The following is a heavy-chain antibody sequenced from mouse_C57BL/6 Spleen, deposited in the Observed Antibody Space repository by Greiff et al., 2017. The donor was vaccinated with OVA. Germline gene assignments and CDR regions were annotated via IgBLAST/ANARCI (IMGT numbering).Heavy chain of an antibody. CDR1: GYAFSSYW. D-gene: IGHD2-5*01. Sequence: QVQLKESGAELVKPGASVKISCKASGYAFSSYWMNWVKQRPGKGLEWIGQIYPGDGDTNYNGKFKGKATLTADKSSSTAYMQLSSLTSEDSAVYFCARGADSNYLYYFDYWGQGTTLTVSS. CDR2: IYPGDGDT. J-gene: IGHJ2*01. V-gene: IGHV1-80*01. CDR3: ARGADSNYLYYFDY.